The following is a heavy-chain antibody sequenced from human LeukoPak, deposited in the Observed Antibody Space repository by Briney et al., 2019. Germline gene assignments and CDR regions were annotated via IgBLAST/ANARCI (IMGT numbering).Heavy chain of an antibody. CDR1: GFTFDDYA. V-gene: IGHV3-23*01. D-gene: IGHD1-1*01. CDR2: ISGSGGST. Sequence: GRSLRLSCAASGFTFDDYAMTWVRQAPGRGLEWVSSISGSGGSTYYADSVKGRFTISRDNSKNTLYLQMYSLRAEDTAVYYCAKVEGASKASVYWGQGALVTVSS. J-gene: IGHJ4*02. CDR3: AKVEGASKASVY.